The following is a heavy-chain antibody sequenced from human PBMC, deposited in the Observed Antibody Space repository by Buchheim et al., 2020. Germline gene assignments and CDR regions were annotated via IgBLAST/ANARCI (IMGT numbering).Heavy chain of an antibody. J-gene: IGHJ4*02. Sequence: QLQLQESGSGLVKPSQTLSLTCAVSGGSISSGGYSWSWLRPPPGKGLEWVWYTYHSGSTYYNPSLKRRVTISVDRSKHQFSLKLSSVTAADTAVYYCARDSGSYPGVFDYWGQGTL. V-gene: IGHV4-30-2*01. CDR3: ARDSGSYPGVFDY. CDR1: GGSISSGGYS. CDR2: TYHSGST. D-gene: IGHD1-26*01.